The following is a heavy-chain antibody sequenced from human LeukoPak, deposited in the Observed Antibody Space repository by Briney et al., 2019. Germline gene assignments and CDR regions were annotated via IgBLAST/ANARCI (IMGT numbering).Heavy chain of an antibody. CDR2: ISSSGSRI. V-gene: IGHV3-48*03. J-gene: IGHJ4*02. Sequence: GGSLRLSCAASGFTFSSYEMNWVRQAPGKGLEWVSHISSSGSRIYYADSVKGRFTISRDNAKNSLYLQMNSLRAEDTAVYYCARGYDSGSYYVYWGQGTLVTVSS. CDR1: GFTFSSYE. CDR3: ARGYDSGSYYVY. D-gene: IGHD3-22*01.